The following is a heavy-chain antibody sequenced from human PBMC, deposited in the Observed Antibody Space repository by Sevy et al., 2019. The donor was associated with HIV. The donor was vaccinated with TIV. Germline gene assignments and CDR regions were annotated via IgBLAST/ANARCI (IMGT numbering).Heavy chain of an antibody. CDR1: GFSFSSDA. CDR2: VSASGGST. J-gene: IGHJ5*02. V-gene: IGHV3-23*01. Sequence: GGSLRLSCVGSGFSFSSDAMSWVRQAPGKGLQWVATVSASGGSTYYADSVRGRFSITRVNSKNTLYVKMNSLRAEDTAVYYCARVGGGGYYDPSSGYLEFDPWGQGTLVTVSS. CDR3: ARVGGGGYYDPSSGYLEFDP. D-gene: IGHD3-3*01.